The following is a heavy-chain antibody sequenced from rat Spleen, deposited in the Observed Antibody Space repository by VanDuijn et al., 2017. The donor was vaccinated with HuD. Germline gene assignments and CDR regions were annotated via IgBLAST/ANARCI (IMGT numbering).Heavy chain of an antibody. Sequence: EVQLVESGGDLVQPGRSLKLSCVASGFTFSSYDMAWVRQAPTKGLEWVASISPSGDTTYYRDSVKGRSTISRDNAKSTLSLQMDSLRSEDTATFYCARRHYGYTDYFDYWGQGVMVTVSS. CDR2: ISPSGDTT. D-gene: IGHD1-9*01. V-gene: IGHV5S23*01. CDR1: GFTFSSYD. J-gene: IGHJ2*01. CDR3: ARRHYGYTDYFDY.